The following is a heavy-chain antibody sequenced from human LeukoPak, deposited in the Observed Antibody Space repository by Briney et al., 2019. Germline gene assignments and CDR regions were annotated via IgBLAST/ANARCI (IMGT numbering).Heavy chain of an antibody. CDR2: IYYSGST. D-gene: IGHD3-22*01. V-gene: IGHV4-59*01. CDR3: ARVGGYDSSGYPFDY. Sequence: SETLSLTCTVSGGSISSYYWSWIRQPPGKGLEWIGYIYYSGSTNYNPSLKSRVTISVDTSKNQFSLKLSSVTAADTAVYYCARVGGYDSSGYPFDYWGQGTLVTVSS. J-gene: IGHJ4*02. CDR1: GGSISSYY.